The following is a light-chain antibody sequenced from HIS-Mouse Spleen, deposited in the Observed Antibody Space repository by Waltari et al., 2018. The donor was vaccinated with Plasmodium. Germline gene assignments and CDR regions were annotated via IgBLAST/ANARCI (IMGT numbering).Light chain of an antibody. J-gene: IGLJ3*02. Sequence: SYELTQPPSVSVSPGQTARITCSGDALPKKYAYWYQQKSGQAPGLVIYEDSKRPPGIPERFSGSSSGTIATLTISGAQVEDEADYYCYSTDSSGNHRVFGGGTKLTVL. V-gene: IGLV3-10*01. CDR1: ALPKKY. CDR3: YSTDSSGNHRV. CDR2: EDS.